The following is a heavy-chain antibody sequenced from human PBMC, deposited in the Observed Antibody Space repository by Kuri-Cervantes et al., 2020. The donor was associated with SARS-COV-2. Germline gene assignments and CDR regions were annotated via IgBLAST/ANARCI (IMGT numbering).Heavy chain of an antibody. CDR1: GFTFSSYA. Sequence: LSLTCAASGFTFSSYAMSWVRQAPGKGLEWVSAISGSGGSTYYADSVKGRFTISRDNSKNTLYLQMNSLRAEDTAVYYCASNFWSGYYSDYWGQGTLVTVSS. CDR2: ISGSGGST. CDR3: ASNFWSGYYSDY. D-gene: IGHD3-3*01. V-gene: IGHV3-23*01. J-gene: IGHJ4*02.